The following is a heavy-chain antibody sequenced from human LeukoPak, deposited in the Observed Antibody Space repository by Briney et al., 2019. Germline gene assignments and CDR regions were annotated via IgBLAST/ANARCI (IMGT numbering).Heavy chain of an antibody. D-gene: IGHD3-10*01. Sequence: SGGSLRLSCAASGFTFSNYAMHWVRQAPGKGLEWVAVISYDGSNKYYADSVKGRFTISRDNSKNTLYLQMNSLRAEDTAVYYCARDLSGNYYLDYWGQGTLVTVSS. V-gene: IGHV3-30-3*01. CDR2: ISYDGSNK. CDR3: ARDLSGNYYLDY. CDR1: GFTFSNYA. J-gene: IGHJ4*02.